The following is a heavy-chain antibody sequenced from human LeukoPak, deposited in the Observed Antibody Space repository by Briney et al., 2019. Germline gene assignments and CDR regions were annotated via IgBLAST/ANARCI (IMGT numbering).Heavy chain of an antibody. J-gene: IGHJ5*02. CDR3: ARVSATAWFDP. CDR2: IYYRGST. CDR1: GGSISSYY. Sequence: SETLSLTCTVSGGSISSYYWSWVRQPPGKGLEWIGCIYYRGSTNYNPSLNSRVTISVDTSKNQFSLKLNSVTAADTAVYYCARVSATAWFDPWGQGTLVTVSS. V-gene: IGHV4-59*01. D-gene: IGHD2-15*01.